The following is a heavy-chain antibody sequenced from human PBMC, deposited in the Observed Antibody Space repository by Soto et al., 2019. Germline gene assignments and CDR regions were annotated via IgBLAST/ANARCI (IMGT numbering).Heavy chain of an antibody. V-gene: IGHV3-23*01. CDR1: GFTFSSYA. J-gene: IGHJ4*02. D-gene: IGHD3-3*01. CDR2: ISGSGGST. Sequence: EVQLLESGGGLVQPRGSLRLSCAASGFTFSSYAMSWVRQAPGKGLEWVSAISGSGGSTYYADSVKGRFTISRDNSKNTLYLQMNSLRAEDTAVYYCAKDQGDYDFWSGYYIDYWGQGTLVTVSS. CDR3: AKDQGDYDFWSGYYIDY.